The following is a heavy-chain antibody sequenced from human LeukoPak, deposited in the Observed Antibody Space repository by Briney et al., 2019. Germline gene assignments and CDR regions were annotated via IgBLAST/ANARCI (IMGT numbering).Heavy chain of an antibody. CDR1: GFRFSTSA. D-gene: IGHD2-15*01. CDR2: ISGSGGTT. V-gene: IGHV3-23*01. Sequence: GGSLRLSCAASGFRFSTSAMTWVRQAPGKGLEWVSGISGSGGTTYGADSVKGRSTISRDNSKNTLDLQMNSLRVEDTAVYYCAKVTMVGWYFDLWGRGTLVTVSS. J-gene: IGHJ2*01. CDR3: AKVTMVGWYFDL.